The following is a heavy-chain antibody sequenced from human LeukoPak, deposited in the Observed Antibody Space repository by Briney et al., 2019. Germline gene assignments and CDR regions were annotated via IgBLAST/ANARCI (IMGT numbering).Heavy chain of an antibody. CDR1: GYSISSGYY. Sequence: PSETLSLTCTVSGYSISSGYYWGWIRQPPGKGLEWIGSIYYSGSTYYNPSLKSRVTISVDTSKNQFSLKLSSVTAADTAVYYCAREDYGDYRNWFDPWGQGTLVTVSS. V-gene: IGHV4-38-2*02. CDR3: AREDYGDYRNWFDP. CDR2: IYYSGST. D-gene: IGHD4-17*01. J-gene: IGHJ5*02.